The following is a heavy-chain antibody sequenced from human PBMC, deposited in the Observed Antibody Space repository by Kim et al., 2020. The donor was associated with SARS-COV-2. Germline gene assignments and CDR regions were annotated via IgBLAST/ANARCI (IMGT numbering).Heavy chain of an antibody. D-gene: IGHD3-3*01. V-gene: IGHV3-23*01. CDR3: AKDTHITICGVDGPDAFDI. J-gene: IGHJ3*02. Sequence: GRFTSSRDKSKNTLYLQMNSLRADDTAVYYCAKDTHITICGVDGPDAFDIWGQGTMVTVSS.